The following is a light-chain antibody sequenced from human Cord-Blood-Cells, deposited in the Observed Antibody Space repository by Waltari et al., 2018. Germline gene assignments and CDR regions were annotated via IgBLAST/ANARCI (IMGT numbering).Light chain of an antibody. CDR3: CSYAGSCYV. J-gene: IGLJ1*01. CDR1: SSDVGGYNY. V-gene: IGLV2-11*01. CDR2: DVS. Sequence: QSALTQPRSVSGSPGQSVTISCTGTSSDVGGYNYVSWYQQHPGKAPKRMIYDVSKRPSGVPDGFYGSKSGNTASLTISGLQAEDEADYYCCSYAGSCYVFGTGTKVTVL.